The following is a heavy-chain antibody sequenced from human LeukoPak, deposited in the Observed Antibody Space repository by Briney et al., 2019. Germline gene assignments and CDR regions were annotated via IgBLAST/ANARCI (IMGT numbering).Heavy chain of an antibody. CDR3: ATLRKKAYCSGGSCSKGWFDP. D-gene: IGHD2-15*01. J-gene: IGHJ5*02. CDR1: GFTFSSYA. V-gene: IGHV3-23*01. Sequence: PGPSLRLSCAASGFTFSSYAMSWVRQAPGKGLEWVSAISGSGGSTYYADSVKGRFTISRDNSKNTLYLQMNSLRAEDTAVYYCATLRKKAYCSGGSCSKGWFDPWGQGTLVTVSS. CDR2: ISGSGGST.